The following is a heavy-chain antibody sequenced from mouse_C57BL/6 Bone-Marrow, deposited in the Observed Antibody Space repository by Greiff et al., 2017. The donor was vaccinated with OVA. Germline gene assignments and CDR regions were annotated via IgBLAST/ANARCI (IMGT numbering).Heavy chain of an antibody. V-gene: IGHV14-4*01. CDR3: TKTSIYYYGSSLYYAMDY. CDR2: IDPENGDT. Sequence: VQLQQSGAELVRPGASVKLSCTASGFNIKDDYMHWVKQRPEQGLEWIGWIDPENGDTEYASKFQGKATITADTSSNTAYLQLSSLTSEDTAVYYCTKTSIYYYGSSLYYAMDYWGQGTSVTVSS. D-gene: IGHD1-1*01. J-gene: IGHJ4*01. CDR1: GFNIKDDY.